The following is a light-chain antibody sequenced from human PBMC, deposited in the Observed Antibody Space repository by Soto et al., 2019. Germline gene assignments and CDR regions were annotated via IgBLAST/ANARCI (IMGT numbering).Light chain of an antibody. V-gene: IGKV3-20*01. CDR3: QQYDSWPLT. CDR2: GAS. CDR1: QSVTSSY. Sequence: IVWTQSHSTLSLSPGERATLSCRASQSVTSSYLAWYQQKPGQAPRLLIYGASTRPTGIPDRFSGSGSGTEFSLTISSLQSEDFAVYYCQQYDSWPLTFGGGTEVDIK. J-gene: IGKJ4*01.